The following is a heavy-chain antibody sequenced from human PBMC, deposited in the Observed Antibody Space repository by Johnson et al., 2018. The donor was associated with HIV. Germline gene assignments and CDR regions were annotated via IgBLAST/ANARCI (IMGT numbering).Heavy chain of an antibody. J-gene: IGHJ3*02. V-gene: IGHV3-30*02. CDR2: IRYDGSNK. CDR3: AKDKDAFDI. CDR1: DFALGDYG. Sequence: QVQLVESGGGVVQPGGSLRLSCIGSDFALGDYGVHWVRQAPGKGLEWVSFIRYDGSNKYYADSVKGRFTISRDNSKNTLYLQMNSLRAEDTAVYYCAKDKDAFDIWGQGTMVTVSS.